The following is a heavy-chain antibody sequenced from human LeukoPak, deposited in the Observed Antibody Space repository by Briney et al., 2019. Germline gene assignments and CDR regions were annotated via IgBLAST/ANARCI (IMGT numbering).Heavy chain of an antibody. V-gene: IGHV3-48*04. CDR1: GFTLGSHS. CDR3: ARDRDSSWYVSYFDL. D-gene: IGHD6-13*01. Sequence: GGSLRLSCAASGFTLGSHSMNWVRQAPGEGLEWVSYISISGGSIYYADFVKGRFTISRDNAKNSLYLGMTGLRAEDTAVYYCARDRDSSWYVSYFDLWGRGTLVTVSS. J-gene: IGHJ2*01. CDR2: ISISGGSI.